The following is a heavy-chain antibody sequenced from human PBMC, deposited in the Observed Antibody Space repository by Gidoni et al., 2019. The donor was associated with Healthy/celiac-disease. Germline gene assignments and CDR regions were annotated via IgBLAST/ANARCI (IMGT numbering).Heavy chain of an antibody. Sequence: EVQLVESGGGLVKPGGSRRRAWAAAGVTCTNAWMSGVRQAPGKGLEWVGRIKSKTDGGTTDYAAPVKGIFTISRDDSKNTLYLQMNSLKTEDTAVYYCTTGLHDYGDYRDDYWGQGTLVTVSS. CDR3: TTGLHDYGDYRDDY. CDR2: IKSKTDGGTT. D-gene: IGHD4-17*01. J-gene: IGHJ4*02. V-gene: IGHV3-15*01. CDR1: GVTCTNAW.